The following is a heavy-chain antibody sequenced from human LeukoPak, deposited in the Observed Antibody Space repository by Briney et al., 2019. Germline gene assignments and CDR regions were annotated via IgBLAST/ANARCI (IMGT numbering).Heavy chain of an antibody. CDR2: INPNSGGT. CDR1: GYTFTGYY. V-gene: IGHV1-2*02. Sequence: ASVKVSCKASGYTFTGYYMHWVRQAPGQGLEWMGWINPNSGGTNYAQKFQGRVTMTRDTSISTAYMELSRLRSDDTAVYYCARGVREVVVAATPYYHYYGMDVWGQGTTVTVSS. D-gene: IGHD2-15*01. CDR3: ARGVREVVVAATPYYHYYGMDV. J-gene: IGHJ6*02.